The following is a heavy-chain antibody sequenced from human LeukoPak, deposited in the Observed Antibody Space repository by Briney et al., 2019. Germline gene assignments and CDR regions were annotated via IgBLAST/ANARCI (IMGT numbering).Heavy chain of an antibody. CDR3: ATVGALVRGVISPA. V-gene: IGHV1-8*01. D-gene: IGHD3-10*01. J-gene: IGHJ5*02. CDR1: GYTFTSYD. Sequence: ASVKVSCKASGYTFTSYDINWVRQATGQGLEWMGWMNPNSGNTGYAQKFQGRVTMTEDTSTDTAYMELSSLRSEDTAVYYCATVGALVRGVISPAWGQGTLVTVSS. CDR2: MNPNSGNT.